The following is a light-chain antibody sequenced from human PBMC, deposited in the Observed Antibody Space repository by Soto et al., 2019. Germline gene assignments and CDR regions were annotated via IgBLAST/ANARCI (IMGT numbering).Light chain of an antibody. CDR2: HAS. J-gene: IGKJ1*01. V-gene: IGKV1-5*01. CDR3: QQYNSYS. Sequence: DIQMTQSPSSLSGSVGDRFTITCQASQSISNWLAWYQQKPGTAXKVLIYHASNLQSGVPSRFSGSGSGTEFTLTISSTQPDDFATYYCQQYNSYSFGQGTKVDI. CDR1: QSISNW.